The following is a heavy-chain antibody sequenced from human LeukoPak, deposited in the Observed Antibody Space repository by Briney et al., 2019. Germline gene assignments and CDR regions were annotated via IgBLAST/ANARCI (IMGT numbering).Heavy chain of an antibody. CDR3: ARVGRYSSGWDAFDI. D-gene: IGHD6-19*01. V-gene: IGHV3-23*01. Sequence: GGSLRLSCAASGFTFSSYAMSWVRQAPGKGLEWVSAISGGGGSTYYADSVKGRFTISRDNAKNSLYLQMNSLRAEDTAVYYCARVGRYSSGWDAFDIWGQGTMVTVSS. CDR1: GFTFSSYA. J-gene: IGHJ3*02. CDR2: ISGGGGST.